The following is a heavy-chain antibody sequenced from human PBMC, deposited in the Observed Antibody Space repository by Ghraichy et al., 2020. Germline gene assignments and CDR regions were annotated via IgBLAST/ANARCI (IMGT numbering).Heavy chain of an antibody. CDR3: ARDSDKRDGYKGFDY. V-gene: IGHV3-7*01. CDR1: GFTFSNYW. CDR2: IKEDGSEN. J-gene: IGHJ4*02. D-gene: IGHD5-24*01. Sequence: GGSLRLSCVASGFTFSNYWMNWVRQAPGKGLEWVANIKEDGSENYYVDSVRGRFTISRDNAKNSLYLQLNSLRAEDTALYYCARDSDKRDGYKGFDYWGQGTLVTVSS.